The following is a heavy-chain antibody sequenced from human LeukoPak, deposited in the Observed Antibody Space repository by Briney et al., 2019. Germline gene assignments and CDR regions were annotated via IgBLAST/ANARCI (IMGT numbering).Heavy chain of an antibody. J-gene: IGHJ4*02. CDR3: ARDLRGYGDY. CDR1: GFTLSSYS. D-gene: IGHD5-18*01. Sequence: PGGSLRLSCAASGFTLSSYSMNWVRQAPGKGLEWVSYISSSSSTIYYADSVKGRFTISRDNAKNSLYLQMNSLRAEDTAVYYCARDLRGYGDYWGQGTLVTVSS. CDR2: ISSSSSTI. V-gene: IGHV3-48*01.